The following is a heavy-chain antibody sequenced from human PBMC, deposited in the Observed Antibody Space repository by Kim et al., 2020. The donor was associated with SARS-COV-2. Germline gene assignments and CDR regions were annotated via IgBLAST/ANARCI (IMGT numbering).Heavy chain of an antibody. CDR3: AGDPITMVQGVIITTPNYYGMDV. Sequence: SVKVSCKASGYTFTSYYMHWVRQAPGQGLEWMGIINPSGGSTSYAQKFQGRVTMTRDTSTSTVYMELSSLRSEDTAVYYCAGDPITMVQGVIITTPNYYGMDVWGQGTTVTVSS. V-gene: IGHV1-46*01. CDR1: GYTFTSYY. J-gene: IGHJ6*02. D-gene: IGHD3-10*01. CDR2: INPSGGST.